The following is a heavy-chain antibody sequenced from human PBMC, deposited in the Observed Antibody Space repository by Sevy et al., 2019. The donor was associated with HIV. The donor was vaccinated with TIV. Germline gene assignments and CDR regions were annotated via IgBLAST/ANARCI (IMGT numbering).Heavy chain of an antibody. CDR3: ARRYFDV. Sequence: GGSLRLSCAASGFTFHTYWMQWVRQAPGKGLEWVANIRQDGNEIYYPDSVKGRFTISRDNAMQSLYLEMNNLRVEDSGIYYCARRYFDVWGQGTLVTVSS. CDR1: GFTFHTYW. J-gene: IGHJ4*02. D-gene: IGHD3-16*02. V-gene: IGHV3-7*01. CDR2: IRQDGNEI.